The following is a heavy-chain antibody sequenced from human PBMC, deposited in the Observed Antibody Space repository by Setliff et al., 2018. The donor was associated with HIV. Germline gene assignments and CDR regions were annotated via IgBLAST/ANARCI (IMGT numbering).Heavy chain of an antibody. CDR1: GYSISAHG. D-gene: IGHD3-3*01. CDR3: TRDITEGFFLERASQY. V-gene: IGHV1-18*01. CDR2: ISGDNGDT. Sequence: ASVKVSCKASGYSISAHGVSWVRHAPGHGLEWMGWISGDNGDTKYSQRFQGRLTMTTETSTNTAYMELRSLRSDDTAVYYCTRDITEGFFLERASQYWGQGTLVTVSS. J-gene: IGHJ4*02.